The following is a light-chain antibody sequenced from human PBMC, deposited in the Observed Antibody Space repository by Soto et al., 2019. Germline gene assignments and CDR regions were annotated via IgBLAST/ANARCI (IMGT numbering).Light chain of an antibody. CDR2: KAS. Sequence: DIPMTQSPSTLSASVGDRVTITCRASQSISSWLAWYQQKPGKAPKILIYKASSLESGVPSRFSGSGSGTEFTLTISSLXPDXXATXXCQQXXTWWTFGQGTKVEI. V-gene: IGKV1-5*03. CDR3: QQXXTWWT. CDR1: QSISSW. J-gene: IGKJ1*01.